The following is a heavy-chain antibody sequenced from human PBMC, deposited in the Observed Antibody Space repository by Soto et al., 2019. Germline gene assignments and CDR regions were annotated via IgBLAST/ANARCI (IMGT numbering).Heavy chain of an antibody. CDR2: ISYDGSNK. J-gene: IGHJ6*04. V-gene: IGHV3-30*18. Sequence: GVSLRLSCAASGFTFSSYGMHWVRQAPGKGLEWVAVISYDGSNKYYADSVKGRFTISRDNSENTLYLQMNSLRAEDTAVYYCAKDFKATYGMDVWGKRNTVTVYS. CDR1: GFTFSSYG. CDR3: AKDFKATYGMDV.